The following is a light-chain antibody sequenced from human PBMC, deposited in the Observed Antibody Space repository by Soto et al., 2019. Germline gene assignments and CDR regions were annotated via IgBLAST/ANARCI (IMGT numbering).Light chain of an antibody. CDR3: QQYYSYPLT. V-gene: IGKV3-15*01. CDR1: QSVSSY. J-gene: IGKJ4*01. Sequence: IVTSQSPATLSGSLGERATLSCRASQSVSSYLAWYQQKPGQAPRLLIYGASTRATGIPARFSGSGSGTEFTLTISSLQSEDFATYYCQQYYSYPLTFGGGSKVDIK. CDR2: GAS.